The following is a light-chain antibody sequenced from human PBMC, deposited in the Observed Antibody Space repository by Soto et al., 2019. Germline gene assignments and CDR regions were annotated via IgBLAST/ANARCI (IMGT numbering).Light chain of an antibody. V-gene: IGKV3-11*01. CDR1: QSVSSY. CDR2: EAS. J-gene: IGKJ4*01. Sequence: EIVLTQSPATLSLSAGERATLSCRASQSVSSYLAWYQQKPGQAPRLLIYEASSRAAGIPARFSGSGSGTDFTFTISSLEPEDFAIYYCQQRSSWPLTFGGGTKVEIK. CDR3: QQRSSWPLT.